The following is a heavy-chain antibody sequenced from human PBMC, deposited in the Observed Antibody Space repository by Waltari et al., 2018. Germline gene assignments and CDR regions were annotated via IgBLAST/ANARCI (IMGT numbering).Heavy chain of an antibody. Sequence: QVQLQESGPGLVKPSETLSLTCTVAGGSISSYDWSWIRQPPGKGLEWIGYIYYSGSTNYNPSLKSRVTISVDTSKNQFSLKLSSVTAADTAVYYCARGSSGWYRTWSFDYWGQGTLVTVSS. D-gene: IGHD6-19*01. V-gene: IGHV4-59*01. J-gene: IGHJ4*02. CDR2: IYYSGST. CDR1: GGSISSYD. CDR3: ARGSSGWYRTWSFDY.